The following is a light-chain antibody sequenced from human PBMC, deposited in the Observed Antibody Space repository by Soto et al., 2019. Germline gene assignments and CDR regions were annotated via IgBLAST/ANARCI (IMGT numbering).Light chain of an antibody. J-gene: IGKJ4*01. V-gene: IGKV1-27*01. CDR3: RKYNSAPLT. CDR1: QGIGIY. Sequence: DIQMTQSPSSLSASFGDRVTMTCRASQGIGIYLAWFQQRPGNTPKLLIYAASTLQSGVPSRFSGSGSGTDFTLTLSSLQPEDVATYYCRKYNSAPLTFGGGTWVEIK. CDR2: AAS.